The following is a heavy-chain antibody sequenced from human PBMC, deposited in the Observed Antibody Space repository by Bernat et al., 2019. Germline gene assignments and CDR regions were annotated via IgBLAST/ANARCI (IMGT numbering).Heavy chain of an antibody. CDR2: IYWDDDK. Sequence: QITLKESGPTRVKPTQTLTLTCTFSGFSLTTSQVGVAWIRQPPGKALEWLALIYWDDDKRYSPSLKSRLTITKDTSKNQVVLTMTNMDPVDTATYYCEHRQLGSGSSGDHGSLDSGGKGTLVT. CDR1: GFSLTTSQVG. V-gene: IGHV2-5*02. J-gene: IGHJ4*02. D-gene: IGHD6-25*01. CDR3: EHRQLGSGSSGDHGSLDS.